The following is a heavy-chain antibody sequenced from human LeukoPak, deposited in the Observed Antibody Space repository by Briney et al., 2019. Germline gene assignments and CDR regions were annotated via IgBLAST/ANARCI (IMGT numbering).Heavy chain of an antibody. J-gene: IGHJ3*02. D-gene: IGHD3-10*01. V-gene: IGHV4-59*01. Sequence: KPSETLSLTCTVSGGSISSYYWSWIRQPPGKGLEWIGYIYYSGSTNYNPSLKSRVTISVDTSKNQFSLKLSAVTAADTAVYYCARGVWFGELWLPYDAFDIWGQGTMVTVSS. CDR2: IYYSGST. CDR1: GGSISSYY. CDR3: ARGVWFGELWLPYDAFDI.